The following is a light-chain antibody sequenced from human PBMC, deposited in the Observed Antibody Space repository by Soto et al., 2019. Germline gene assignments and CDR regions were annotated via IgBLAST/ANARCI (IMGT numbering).Light chain of an antibody. CDR3: QQRRNWVS. Sequence: LTQSPAILSLSPGERATLSCTASQSVDTYIAWYQQRPGQPPRLLIHDTSHRASGVPARFRGSGSGTDFTLTITSLEPVDFGVYFCQQRRNWVSFGPGTRL. V-gene: IGKV3-11*01. CDR2: DTS. J-gene: IGKJ3*01. CDR1: QSVDTY.